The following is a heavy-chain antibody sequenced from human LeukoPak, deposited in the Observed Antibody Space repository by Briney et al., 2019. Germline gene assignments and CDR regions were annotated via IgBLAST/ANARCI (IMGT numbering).Heavy chain of an antibody. CDR2: ISSLGTYP. CDR3: ERVFLTYSGYDLNFFDS. D-gene: IGHD5-12*01. Sequence: GGSLRLSCAASGFSFRNYSMSWVRQAPGKGLEWVSSISSLGTYPYFADSLKGRFTMSRDNANNSLYLQMNSLRGEDTAVYYCERVFLTYSGYDLNFFDSWGQGALVAVSP. CDR1: GFSFRNYS. V-gene: IGHV3-21*01. J-gene: IGHJ4*02.